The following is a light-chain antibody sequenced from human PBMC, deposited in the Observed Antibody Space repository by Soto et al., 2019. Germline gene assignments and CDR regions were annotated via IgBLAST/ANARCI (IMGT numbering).Light chain of an antibody. CDR3: QQYVNLVT. CDR1: QDISNR. Sequence: DIQMTQSPSSLSASVGDRVTITCQASQDISNRLNWYQQKPGKAPKLLINDASNLEAGVPSRFSGSGSGTDFTFTISRLQPEDIATYYCQQYVNLVTFGGGTKLEIK. CDR2: DAS. V-gene: IGKV1-33*01. J-gene: IGKJ4*01.